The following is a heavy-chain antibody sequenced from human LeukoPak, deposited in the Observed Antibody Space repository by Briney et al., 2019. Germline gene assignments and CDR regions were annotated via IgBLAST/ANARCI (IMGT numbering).Heavy chain of an antibody. CDR2: INPIDGNT. Sequence: ASVKVSCKASGYNFTVYYIHWVRQAPGQGLEWLGGINPIDGNTRYAQEFQDRVTMTRDTSTTTVYVQLSSLRSEDTAVFYCARLTTAVDAFDYWGQGTLVTVSS. J-gene: IGHJ4*02. V-gene: IGHV1-46*01. D-gene: IGHD5-18*01. CDR1: GYNFTVYY. CDR3: ARLTTAVDAFDY.